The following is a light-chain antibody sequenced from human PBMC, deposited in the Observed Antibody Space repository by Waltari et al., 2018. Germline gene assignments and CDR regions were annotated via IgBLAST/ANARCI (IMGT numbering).Light chain of an antibody. CDR2: GAS. V-gene: IGKV4-1*01. CDR1: LSILHSSENKNQ. CDR3: QQYYSTPFT. J-gene: IGKJ3*01. Sequence: DIVMTPSPDSLSVSLGERAPINCKSSLSILHSSENKNQLGWYQQKSGQSPKLPIYGASTRESGVLDRFSGSGSGTDVTLTISSLQTEDVAVYYCQQYYSTPFTFGPGTKVDIK.